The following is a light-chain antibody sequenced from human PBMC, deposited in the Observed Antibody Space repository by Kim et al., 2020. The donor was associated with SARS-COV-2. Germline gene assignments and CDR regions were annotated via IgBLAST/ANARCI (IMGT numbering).Light chain of an antibody. J-gene: IGKJ2*01. Sequence: CAAVGDRVTITFRASQGISSYLTWYQQKPGKAPKLLIYAAATLQSGVPSRFSGSGSWTEFTLAISSLQPEEFATYYCQQLNSYPRTFGQGTKLEI. CDR2: AAA. CDR1: QGISSY. V-gene: IGKV1-9*01. CDR3: QQLNSYPRT.